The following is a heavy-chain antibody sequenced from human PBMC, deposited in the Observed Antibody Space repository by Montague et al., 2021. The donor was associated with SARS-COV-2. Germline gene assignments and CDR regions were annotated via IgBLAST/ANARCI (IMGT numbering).Heavy chain of an antibody. J-gene: IGHJ6*02. CDR2: ISYDGSNK. D-gene: IGHD2-8*01. CDR1: GFTFSSYD. CDR3: AKDFMSLMVYAMVYSYYGMDV. V-gene: IGHV3-30*18. Sequence: SLRLSCAASGFTFSSYDMHWVRQAPGKGLEWVAVISYDGSNKYYADSVKGRFTISRDNSKNTLYLQMNSLRAEDTAVYYCAKDFMSLMVYAMVYSYYGMDVWGQGTTVTVSS.